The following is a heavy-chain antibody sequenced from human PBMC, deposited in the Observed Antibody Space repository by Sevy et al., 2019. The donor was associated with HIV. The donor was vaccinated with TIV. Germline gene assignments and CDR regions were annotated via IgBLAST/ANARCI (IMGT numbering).Heavy chain of an antibody. J-gene: IGHJ4*02. Sequence: SETLSLTCTVSGGSITSLYWNWIRQPPGKGLEWIANIYYNGHINYNPSIKRRVTLSLDTSKNQFSLRLSSVTAADTAMYYCAGENAWGRGYSWGQGTLVTVSS. CDR3: AGENAWGRGYS. D-gene: IGHD1-26*01. CDR2: IYYNGHI. V-gene: IGHV4-59*08. CDR1: GGSITSLY.